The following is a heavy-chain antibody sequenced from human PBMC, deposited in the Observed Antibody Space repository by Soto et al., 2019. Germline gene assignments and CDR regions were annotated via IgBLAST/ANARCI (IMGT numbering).Heavy chain of an antibody. J-gene: IGHJ4*02. V-gene: IGHV4-34*01. Sequence: SETLSLTCAVYGGSFSGYYWSWIRQPPGKGLEWIGEINHSGSTNYNPSLKSRVTISVDTSKNQFSLKLSSVTAADTAVYYCARGRDYGDYEFDYWGQGTLVTVSS. D-gene: IGHD4-17*01. CDR2: INHSGST. CDR1: GGSFSGYY. CDR3: ARGRDYGDYEFDY.